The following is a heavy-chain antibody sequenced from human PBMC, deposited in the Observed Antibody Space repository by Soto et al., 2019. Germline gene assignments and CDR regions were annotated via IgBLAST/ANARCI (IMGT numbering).Heavy chain of an antibody. CDR1: VFAFGPSW. Sequence: EVQLVETGGDLVQPGESLRLSCAASVFAFGPSWMGWVREAPEKGLEWVAIVNEDGSVKLYMDSVEGRFTISRDNDKNTLYLQKNSLRVDDTSIYSCVRDRAFGAVDYWGQGTLVTVSS. J-gene: IGHJ4*02. CDR2: VNEDGSVK. D-gene: IGHD3-10*01. CDR3: VRDRAFGAVDY. V-gene: IGHV3-7*01.